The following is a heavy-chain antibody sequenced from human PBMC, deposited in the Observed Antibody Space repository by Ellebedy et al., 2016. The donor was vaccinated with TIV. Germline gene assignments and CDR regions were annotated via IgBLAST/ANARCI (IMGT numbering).Heavy chain of an antibody. V-gene: IGHV5-51*01. Sequence: GGSLRLSCKSSGYRFTSHWIAWVRQRPGEGLEWMGFITPGDSYTRYSPSFQGQVTISADKSIDTVFLQWNSLKTSDTAIYYCARRVDSSSFVNWFDPWGQGTQVTVSS. CDR2: ITPGDSYT. J-gene: IGHJ5*02. CDR1: GYRFTSHW. CDR3: ARRVDSSSFVNWFDP. D-gene: IGHD2-2*01.